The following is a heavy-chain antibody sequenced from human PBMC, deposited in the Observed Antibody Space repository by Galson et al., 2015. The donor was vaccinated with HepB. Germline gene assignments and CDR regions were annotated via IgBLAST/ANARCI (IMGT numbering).Heavy chain of an antibody. V-gene: IGHV4-4*07. CDR1: GGSISGDP. CDR2: IYSSGSI. CDR3: ARGAYGSGSTQNWFDP. Sequence: ETLSLTCTVSGGSISGDPWSWIRQPAGKGLEWIGRIYSSGSINYNPSLKSRLTMSVDTSKNQFSLKLSSVTAADTAVYYCARGAYGSGSTQNWFDPWGQGTLVTVSS. D-gene: IGHD3-10*01. J-gene: IGHJ5*02.